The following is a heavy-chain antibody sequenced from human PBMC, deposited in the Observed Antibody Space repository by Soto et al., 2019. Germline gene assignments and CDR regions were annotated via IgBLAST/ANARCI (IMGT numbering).Heavy chain of an antibody. CDR2: SGSSGAT. J-gene: IGHJ5*02. CDR1: GFTFSSYA. CDR3: VKKGSGGNWFDP. Sequence: EVQLVESGGGLVQRGGSLRLSCAASGFTFSSYAMSWVRQPPAKGLEWVSASGSSGATYYADSVKGRFIISRDNSKNTLYLEMNSLSPEDTGVYYCVKKGSGGNWFDPWGQGTLVTVS. D-gene: IGHD3-16*01. V-gene: IGHV3-23*04.